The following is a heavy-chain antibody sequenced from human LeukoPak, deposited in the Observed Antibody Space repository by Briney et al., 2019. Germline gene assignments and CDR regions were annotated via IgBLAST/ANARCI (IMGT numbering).Heavy chain of an antibody. CDR3: ARAGLDNWFDP. Sequence: GGSLRLSCAASGFTVSSNYMSWVRQAPGKGLEWVSYISSSSSTIYYADSVKGRITISRDNAKSSLYLQMNSLRAEDTAVYYCARAGLDNWFDPWGQGTLVTVSS. CDR2: ISSSSSTI. J-gene: IGHJ5*02. CDR1: GFTVSSNY. V-gene: IGHV3-48*04. D-gene: IGHD3/OR15-3a*01.